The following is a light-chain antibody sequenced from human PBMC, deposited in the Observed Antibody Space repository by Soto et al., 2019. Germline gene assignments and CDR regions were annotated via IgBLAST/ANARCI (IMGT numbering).Light chain of an antibody. V-gene: IGKV1-39*01. Sequence: DIQMTQSPSSRPPSVGERFTIPSRAGQGIRGNLNWYQQKPGKAPKLLIYAASSLQSGVPSRFSGSGSGTDFTLTISSLQPEDFATYYCQQSYSTPFTFGPGTKVDIK. J-gene: IGKJ3*01. CDR3: QQSYSTPFT. CDR1: QGIRGN. CDR2: AAS.